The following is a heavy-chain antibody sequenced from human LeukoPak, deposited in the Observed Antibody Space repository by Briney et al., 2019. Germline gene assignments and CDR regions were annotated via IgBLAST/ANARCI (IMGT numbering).Heavy chain of an antibody. D-gene: IGHD3-9*01. CDR3: ARQGRGRYFDWLLHEDWFDP. J-gene: IGHJ5*02. Sequence: PGGSLRLSCAASGFTFSSYWMSWVRQAPGKGLEWVANIKQDGSEKYYVDSVKGRFTISRDNAKNSLYLQMNSLRAEDTAVYYCARQGRGRYFDWLLHEDWFDPWGQGTLVTVSS. V-gene: IGHV3-7*01. CDR2: IKQDGSEK. CDR1: GFTFSSYW.